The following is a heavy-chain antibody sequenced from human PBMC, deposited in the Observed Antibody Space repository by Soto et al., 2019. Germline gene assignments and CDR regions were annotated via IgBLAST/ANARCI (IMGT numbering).Heavy chain of an antibody. CDR2: MYSGGST. D-gene: IGHD2-2*01. CDR1: GLTVSSNY. Sequence: ESGGGLVQPGGSLRLSCAASGLTVSSNYMSWVRQAPGKGLEWVSVMYSGGSTYYVDSVKGRFIISRDTYKNTLYLQMDSLRVEDTAVYYCARDSSLHQPLFYGMDVWGKWTTVTVSS. V-gene: IGHV3-66*01. J-gene: IGHJ6*04. CDR3: ARDSSLHQPLFYGMDV.